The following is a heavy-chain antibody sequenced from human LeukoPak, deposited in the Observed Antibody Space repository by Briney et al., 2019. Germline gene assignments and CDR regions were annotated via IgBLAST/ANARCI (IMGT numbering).Heavy chain of an antibody. CDR2: ITEDGSGK. CDR1: GFILCSYW. D-gene: IGHD2-2*01. V-gene: IGHV3-7*03. J-gene: IGHJ6*04. Sequence: GGSLRLSCAASGFILCSYWMSCVPEAPGKGLECGANITEDGSGKYYVDSVRGRFTIPRDNAKNSLYLQTNSLRAEDTAVYYCARRALRYCSSTSCPAQYYGVDVWGKGTTVTVSS. CDR3: ARRALRYCSSTSCPAQYYGVDV.